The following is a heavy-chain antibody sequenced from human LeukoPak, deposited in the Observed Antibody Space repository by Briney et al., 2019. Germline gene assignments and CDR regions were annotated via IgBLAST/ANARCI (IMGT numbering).Heavy chain of an antibody. V-gene: IGHV4-39*07. CDR2: IYYSGNT. D-gene: IGHD5-24*01. CDR1: GGSISSSYSY. CDR3: ASLRDGYTHPNRDY. Sequence: SETLSLTCTVSGGSISSSYSYWGWIRQPPGKGLEWIGNIYYSGNTYYSPSLTSRVTLSVDTSENQFSLKLSSVTAADTAVYYCASLRDGYTHPNRDYWGQGTLVTVSS. J-gene: IGHJ4*02.